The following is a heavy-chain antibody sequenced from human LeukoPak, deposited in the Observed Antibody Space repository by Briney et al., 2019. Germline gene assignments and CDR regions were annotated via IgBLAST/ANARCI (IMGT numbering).Heavy chain of an antibody. V-gene: IGHV4-34*01. Sequence: PSETLSLTCAVYGGSFSGYYWSWIRQPPGKGLEWIGEINHSGSTNYNPSLKSRVTISVDTSKNQFSLKLSSVTAADTAVYYCATNMRGVLMTTVTASYSSWGQGTLVTVSS. D-gene: IGHD4-17*01. J-gene: IGHJ5*02. CDR2: INHSGST. CDR3: ATNMRGVLMTTVTASYSS. CDR1: GGSFSGYY.